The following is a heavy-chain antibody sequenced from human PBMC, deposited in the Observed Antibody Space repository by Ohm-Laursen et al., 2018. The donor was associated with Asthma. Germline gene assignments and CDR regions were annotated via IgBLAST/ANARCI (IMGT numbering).Heavy chain of an antibody. CDR1: GFTFSSYA. D-gene: IGHD3-3*01. CDR2: ISYDGSNK. J-gene: IGHJ6*02. CDR3: ANTLMSGYPDYYYGMDV. V-gene: IGHV3-30-3*01. Sequence: SLRLSCAASGFTFSSYAMHWVRQAPGKGLEWVAVISYDGSNKYYADSVKGRFTISRDNSKNTLYLQMNSLRAEDTAVYYCANTLMSGYPDYYYGMDVWGQGTTVTVSS.